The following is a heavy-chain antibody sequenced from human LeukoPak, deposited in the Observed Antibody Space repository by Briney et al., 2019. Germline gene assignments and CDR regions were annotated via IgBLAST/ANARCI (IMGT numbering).Heavy chain of an antibody. CDR1: GFTFSSYS. CDR2: ISSSSSYI. D-gene: IGHD2-2*01. Sequence: PGGSLRLSCAASGFTFSSYSMNWVRQAPGKGLEWVSSISSSSSYIYYADSVKGRFTISRDNSKNTLYLQMNSLRAEDTAVYYCARGLPVFTWYFDLWGRGTLVTVSS. V-gene: IGHV3-21*01. CDR3: ARGLPVFTWYFDL. J-gene: IGHJ2*01.